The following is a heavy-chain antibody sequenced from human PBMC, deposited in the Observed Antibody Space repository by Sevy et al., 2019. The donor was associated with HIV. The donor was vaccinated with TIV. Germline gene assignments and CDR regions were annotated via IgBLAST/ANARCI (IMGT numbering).Heavy chain of an antibody. D-gene: IGHD5-12*01. Sequence: GGSLRLSCAASGFTFSNAWMSWVRQAPGKGLEWVGRIKSKTDGGTTDYAAPVKGRFTISREDSKNTLYLQMNSMKTADTAVYYCTTGQAVATIQYYYYYGMDVWGQGTTVTVSS. CDR2: IKSKTDGGTT. V-gene: IGHV3-15*01. J-gene: IGHJ6*02. CDR1: GFTFSNAW. CDR3: TTGQAVATIQYYYYYGMDV.